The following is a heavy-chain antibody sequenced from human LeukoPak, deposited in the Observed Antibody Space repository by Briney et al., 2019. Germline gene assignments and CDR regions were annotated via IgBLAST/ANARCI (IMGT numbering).Heavy chain of an antibody. CDR2: IYHSGTT. Sequence: SETLSLTCTVSGGSITSYFWTWIRQPPGKGLEWIGYIYHSGTTNYNPSLKSRVTISVDTSKNQFSLRLSSVTAAVTAVYYCAQKAPFSPAYSQQWGQGTLVTVSS. J-gene: IGHJ1*01. D-gene: IGHD2/OR15-2a*01. V-gene: IGHV4-59*01. CDR3: AQKAPFSPAYSQQ. CDR1: GGSITSYF.